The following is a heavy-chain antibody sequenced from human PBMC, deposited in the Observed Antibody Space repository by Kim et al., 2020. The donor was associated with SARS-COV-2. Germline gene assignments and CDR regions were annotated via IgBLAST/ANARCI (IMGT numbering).Heavy chain of an antibody. CDR1: GGSISSYY. D-gene: IGHD6-6*01. Sequence: SETLSLTCTVSGGSISSYYWSWIRQPPGKGLEWIGYIYYSGSTNYNPSLKSRVTISVDTSKNQFSLKLSSVTAADTAVYYCARGGSIAARPDYFDYWGQGTLVTVSS. J-gene: IGHJ4*02. V-gene: IGHV4-59*13. CDR2: IYYSGST. CDR3: ARGGSIAARPDYFDY.